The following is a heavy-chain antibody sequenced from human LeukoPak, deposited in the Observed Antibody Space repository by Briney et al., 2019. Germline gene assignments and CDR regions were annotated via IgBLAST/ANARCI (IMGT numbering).Heavy chain of an antibody. D-gene: IGHD2-21*02. CDR1: GGSISSGGYY. Sequence: PSETLSLTCTVPGGSISSGGYYWSWIRQHPGKGLEWIGYIYYSGSTYYNPSLKSRVTISVDTSKNQFSLKLSSVTAADTAVYYCARFRSRYCGDDCYSYWFDPWGQGTLVTVSS. CDR2: IYYSGST. CDR3: ARFRSRYCGDDCYSYWFDP. V-gene: IGHV4-31*03. J-gene: IGHJ5*02.